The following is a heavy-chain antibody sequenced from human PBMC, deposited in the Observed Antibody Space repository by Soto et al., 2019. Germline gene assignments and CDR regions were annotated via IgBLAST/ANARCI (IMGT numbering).Heavy chain of an antibody. J-gene: IGHJ6*02. CDR1: GFTFSSYA. V-gene: IGHV3-23*01. D-gene: IGHD3-10*01. Sequence: GGSLRLSCAASGFTFSSYAMSWVRQAPGKGLEWVSAISGSGGSTYYADSVKGRFTISRDNSKNTLYLQMNSLRAEDTAVYYCAKAVGGKRYPSYGMDVWGPGPTVTVSS. CDR3: AKAVGGKRYPSYGMDV. CDR2: ISGSGGST.